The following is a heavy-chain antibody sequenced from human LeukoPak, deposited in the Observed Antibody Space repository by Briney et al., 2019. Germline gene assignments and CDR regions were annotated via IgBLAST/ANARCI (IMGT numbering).Heavy chain of an antibody. CDR1: GFTFNIFG. J-gene: IGHJ6*02. CDR2: IKQDGSEK. CDR3: ARYGYYPHYYYYGMDV. Sequence: PGGSLRLSCVASGFTFNIFGMSWVRQAPGKGLEWVANIKQDGSEKYYVDSVKGRFTISRDNAKNSLYLQMNSLRAEDTAVYYCARYGYYPHYYYYGMDVWGQGTTVTVSS. D-gene: IGHD3-22*01. V-gene: IGHV3-7*01.